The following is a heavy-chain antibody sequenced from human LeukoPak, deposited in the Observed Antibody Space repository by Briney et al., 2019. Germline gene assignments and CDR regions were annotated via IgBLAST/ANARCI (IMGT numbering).Heavy chain of an antibody. Sequence: PGGSLRLSCSASGFPFSSCATSWVRQAPGKGLEWVSGISDGGGTTNYADAVKGRFTISRDKSKNTLFLQMNSLRAEDTAVYYCARHYGAYLGYLDSWGQGTLVTVSS. V-gene: IGHV3-23*01. J-gene: IGHJ4*02. CDR2: ISDGGGTT. CDR1: GFPFSSCA. CDR3: ARHYGAYLGYLDS. D-gene: IGHD4-17*01.